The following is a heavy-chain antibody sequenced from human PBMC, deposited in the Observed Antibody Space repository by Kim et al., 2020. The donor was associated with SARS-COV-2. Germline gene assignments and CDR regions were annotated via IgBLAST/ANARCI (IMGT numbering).Heavy chain of an antibody. V-gene: IGHV3-30*03. D-gene: IGHD3-9*01. CDR1: GFIFSHYG. CDR3: ARGNYYDILTGVFDP. CDR2: ISFNGMNK. J-gene: IGHJ5*02. Sequence: GGSLRLFCAASGFIFSHYGINWVRRAPGKGLEWLAFISFNGMNKYYAESLNGRFAVSRDDSQSTVYLELNTLRDEDTAVYYCARGNYYDILTGVFDPWGQGTPVIVSS.